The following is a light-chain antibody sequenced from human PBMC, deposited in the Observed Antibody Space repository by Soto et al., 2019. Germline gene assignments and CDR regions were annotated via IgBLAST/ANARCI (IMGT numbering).Light chain of an antibody. CDR2: AAS. J-gene: IGKJ4*01. CDR3: QKYNSAPLT. CDR1: QGITNY. Sequence: IQMTQSPSSLSASVGDRVTITCRASQGITNYLAWYQQKPGRVPKLLIYAASTLQSGARSRFSGSGSGTDFTLTISSLQPEDVATYYGQKYNSAPLTFGGGTKVEIK. V-gene: IGKV1-27*01.